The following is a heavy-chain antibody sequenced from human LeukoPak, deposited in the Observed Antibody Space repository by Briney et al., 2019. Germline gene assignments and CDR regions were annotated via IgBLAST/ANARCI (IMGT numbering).Heavy chain of an antibody. CDR2: INPSSGGR. J-gene: IGHJ4*02. D-gene: IGHD2-21*02. CDR3: GRAYCGGNCPPGGY. V-gene: IGHV1-2*02. CDR1: GYTFTGYY. Sequence: ASVRVSCKASGYTFTGYYINWVRQAPGQGVEGMGWINPSSGGRNYAQKFQGTVTMTRDTSIRRVYMEMSRLRSDDTAVYYCGRAYCGGNCPPGGYWGQGTLVTVSS.